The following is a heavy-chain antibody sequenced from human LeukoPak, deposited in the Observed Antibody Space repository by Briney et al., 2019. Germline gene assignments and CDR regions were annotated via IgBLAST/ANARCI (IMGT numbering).Heavy chain of an antibody. Sequence: GGSLRLSCAASEFSVGSNYMTWVRQAPGKGLEWVSLIYSGGSTYYADSVKGRFTISRDNSKNTLYLQMNSLRAEDTAVYYCAREKASTTGTTDYDYWGQGTLVTVSS. CDR2: IYSGGST. CDR3: AREKASTTGTTDYDY. J-gene: IGHJ4*02. CDR1: EFSVGSNY. V-gene: IGHV3-66*01. D-gene: IGHD1-1*01.